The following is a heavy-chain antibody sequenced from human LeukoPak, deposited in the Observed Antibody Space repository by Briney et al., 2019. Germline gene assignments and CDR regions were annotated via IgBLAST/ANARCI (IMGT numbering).Heavy chain of an antibody. V-gene: IGHV3-11*01. CDR2: INRNGNTI. J-gene: IGHJ4*02. D-gene: IGHD3-10*01. CDR1: GFTVSSNY. CDR3: ARVWPMLRGVDYFDY. Sequence: GGSLRLSCAASGFTVSSNYMSWVRQAPGKGLEWVSFINRNGNTIYYADSLKGRFTISRDNAKNSLYLQMNSLRAEDTAVYYCARVWPMLRGVDYFDYWGQGTLVTVSS.